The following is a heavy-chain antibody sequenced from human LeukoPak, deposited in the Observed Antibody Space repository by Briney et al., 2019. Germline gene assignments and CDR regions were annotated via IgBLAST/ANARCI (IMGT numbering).Heavy chain of an antibody. V-gene: IGHV4-39*01. CDR3: ARHSSGSDTFDY. CDR1: GGSISSSSYY. D-gene: IGHD3-10*01. J-gene: IGHJ4*02. CDR2: ICYSGST. Sequence: SETLSLTCTVSGGSISSSSYYWGWIRQPPGKGLEWIGSICYSGSTYYNPSLKSRVTISVDTSKNQFSLKLSSVTAADTAVYYCARHSSGSDTFDYWGQGTLVTVSS.